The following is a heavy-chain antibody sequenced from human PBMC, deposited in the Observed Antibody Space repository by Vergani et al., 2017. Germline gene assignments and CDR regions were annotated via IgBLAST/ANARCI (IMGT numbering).Heavy chain of an antibody. Sequence: VQMVESGGGQVKPGGSLRLSCTASGISFSNYTINWVRQAPGKGLEWIGSIYYSGSTNYNPSLKSRVTISVDTSKNQFSLKLSSVTAADTAVYYCARDRIRGMDVWGQGTTVTVSS. CDR1: GISFSNYT. V-gene: IGHV4-59*13. D-gene: IGHD2-21*01. CDR2: IYYSGST. CDR3: ARDRIRGMDV. J-gene: IGHJ6*02.